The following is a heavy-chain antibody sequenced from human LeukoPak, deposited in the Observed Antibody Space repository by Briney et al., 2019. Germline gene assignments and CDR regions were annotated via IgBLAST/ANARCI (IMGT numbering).Heavy chain of an antibody. CDR2: IYYSGST. Sequence: PSETLSLTCTVSGGSISSYYWSWIRQPPGKGLEWIGYIYYSGSTNYNPSLKGRVTISVDTSKNQFSLKLSSVTAADTAVYYCARRSGYDSLDYWGQGTLVTVSS. D-gene: IGHD5-12*01. J-gene: IGHJ4*02. CDR1: GGSISSYY. CDR3: ARRSGYDSLDY. V-gene: IGHV4-59*01.